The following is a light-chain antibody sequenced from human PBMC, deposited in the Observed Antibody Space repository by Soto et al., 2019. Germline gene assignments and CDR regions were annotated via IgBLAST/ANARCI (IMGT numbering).Light chain of an antibody. V-gene: IGLV2-11*01. CDR2: DVI. CDR1: SSDVGGYNH. Sequence: QSALTQPRSVSGSPGQSVTISCTGTSSDVGGYNHVSWYQQHPGKAPKVIIYDVINRPSGVPDRFSGSKSGTSASLAISGLQSEDEADYYCAVWDDSLNGVVFGGGTKLTVL. CDR3: AVWDDSLNGVV. J-gene: IGLJ2*01.